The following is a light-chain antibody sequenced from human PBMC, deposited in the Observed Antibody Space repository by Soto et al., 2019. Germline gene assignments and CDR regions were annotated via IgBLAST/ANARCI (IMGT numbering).Light chain of an antibody. Sequence: EIVLTQSPGTLSLSPGERATLSCRASQSVSSSYLAWYQQKPGQAPMILIYGASSRATGIPDRFSGSGSGTDFTLTISRLEPEDFAVYYCQQYGSSPSLTFGGGTKVEIK. CDR2: GAS. V-gene: IGKV3-20*01. CDR1: QSVSSSY. J-gene: IGKJ4*01. CDR3: QQYGSSPSLT.